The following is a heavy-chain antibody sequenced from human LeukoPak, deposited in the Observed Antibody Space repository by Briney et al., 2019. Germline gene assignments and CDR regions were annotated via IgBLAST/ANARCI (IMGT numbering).Heavy chain of an antibody. CDR3: AKDRYGDYSNWFDP. CDR2: ISWNSGSI. V-gene: IGHV3-9*01. D-gene: IGHD4-17*01. J-gene: IGHJ5*02. CDR1: GFTFDDYA. Sequence: PGGSLILSCAACGFTFDDYAMHWVRQAPGKGLEWVSGISWNSGSIGYADSVKGRFTISRDNAKNSLYLQMNRLRAEDTALYYCAKDRYGDYSNWFDPWGQGTLVTVSS.